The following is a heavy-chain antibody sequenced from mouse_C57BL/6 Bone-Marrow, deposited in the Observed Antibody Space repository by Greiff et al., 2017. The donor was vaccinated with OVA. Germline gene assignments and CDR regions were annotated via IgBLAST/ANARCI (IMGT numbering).Heavy chain of an antibody. CDR2: ISSGGDYI. D-gene: IGHD2-1*01. CDR3: TRLLDAMDY. Sequence: EVKLEESGEGLVKPGGSLKLSCAASGFTFSSYAMSWVRQTPEKRLEWVAYISSGGDYIYYADTVKGRFTISRDNARNTLYLQMSSLKSEDTAMDYCTRLLDAMDYWGQGTSVTVSS. V-gene: IGHV5-9-1*02. J-gene: IGHJ4*01. CDR1: GFTFSSYA.